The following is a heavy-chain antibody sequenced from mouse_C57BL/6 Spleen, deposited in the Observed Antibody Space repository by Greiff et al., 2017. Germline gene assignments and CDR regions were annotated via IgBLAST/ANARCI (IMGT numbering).Heavy chain of an antibody. CDR3: ARKGVYDLYWYFDV. CDR1: GYAFSSYW. CDR2: IYPGDGDT. Sequence: VKLMESGAELVKPGASVKISCKASGYAFSSYWMNWVKQRPGKGLEWIGQIYPGDGDTNYNGKFKGKATLTADKSSSTAYMQLSSLTSEDSAVYFCARKGVYDLYWYFDVWGTGTTVTVSS. J-gene: IGHJ1*03. D-gene: IGHD2-3*01. V-gene: IGHV1-80*01.